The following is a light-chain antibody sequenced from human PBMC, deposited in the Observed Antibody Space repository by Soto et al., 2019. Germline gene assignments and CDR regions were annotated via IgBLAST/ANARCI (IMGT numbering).Light chain of an antibody. Sequence: QLVLTQSPSASASLGASVKVTCTLSVGHSSSAIAWHQQQPDKGPRFLMSLNSDGSYYKGDGVPDRFSGSSSGAERYLAISSLQSEDEADYYCQTWGTGIQVFGRGTQLTVL. CDR3: QTWGTGIQV. CDR1: VGHSSSA. V-gene: IGLV4-69*01. J-gene: IGLJ7*01. CDR2: LNSDGSY.